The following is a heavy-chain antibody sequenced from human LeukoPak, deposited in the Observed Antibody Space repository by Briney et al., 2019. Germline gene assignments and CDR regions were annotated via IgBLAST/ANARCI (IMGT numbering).Heavy chain of an antibody. Sequence: GASVKVSCKASGYTFTSYYMHWVRQAPGQGLEWMGIINPSSGSTSYAQKFQGRVTMTRDTSTSTVYMELSSLRSEDTAVYYCAREGDGSGSPWYGMDVWGQGTTVTVSS. J-gene: IGHJ6*02. CDR1: GYTFTSYY. D-gene: IGHD3-10*01. CDR2: INPSSGST. V-gene: IGHV1-46*01. CDR3: AREGDGSGSPWYGMDV.